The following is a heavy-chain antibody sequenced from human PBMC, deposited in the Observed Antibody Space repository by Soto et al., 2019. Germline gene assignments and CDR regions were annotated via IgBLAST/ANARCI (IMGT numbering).Heavy chain of an antibody. D-gene: IGHD6-6*01. CDR2: IDPSGGST. J-gene: IGHJ6*02. Sequence: ASVKVSCKASGYTFTSYYMHWVRLAPGQGLEWKGIIDPSGGSTSYAQKFQGRVTMTRDTSTSTVYMELSSLRSEDTAVYYCARDPGYSSSSYYYGMDVWGQGTTVTVSS. CDR3: ARDPGYSSSSYYYGMDV. CDR1: GYTFTSYY. V-gene: IGHV1-46*01.